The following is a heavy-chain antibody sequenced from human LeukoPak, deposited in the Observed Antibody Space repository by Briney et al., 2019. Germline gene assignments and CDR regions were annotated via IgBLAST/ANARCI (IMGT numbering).Heavy chain of an antibody. Sequence: PSETLSLTCTVSGGSISSYYWSWIRQPPGKGLEWIGYIYYSGSTNYNPSLKSRVTISVDTSKNQFSLKLSSVTAADTAVYYCARQEIAAAGSYFDYWGQGTLVTVSS. CDR2: IYYSGST. J-gene: IGHJ4*02. CDR3: ARQEIAAAGSYFDY. V-gene: IGHV4-59*08. CDR1: GGSISSYY. D-gene: IGHD6-13*01.